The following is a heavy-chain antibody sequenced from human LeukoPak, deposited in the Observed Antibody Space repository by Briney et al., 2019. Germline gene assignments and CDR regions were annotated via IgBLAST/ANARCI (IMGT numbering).Heavy chain of an antibody. CDR3: AKASGISGIHADY. D-gene: IGHD3-10*01. V-gene: IGHV3-30*18. Sequence: GGSLRLSCAASGFTFSSYGMHWVRQAPGKGLEWVAVISYDGSNIYYADSVKGRFIISRDNSKNTLYLQMNSLRAEDTAVYYCAKASGISGIHADYWGQGTLVTVSS. J-gene: IGHJ4*02. CDR1: GFTFSSYG. CDR2: ISYDGSNI.